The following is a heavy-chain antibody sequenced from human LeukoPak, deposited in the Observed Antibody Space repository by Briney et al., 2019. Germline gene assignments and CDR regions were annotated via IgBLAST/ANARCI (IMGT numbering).Heavy chain of an antibody. Sequence: SETLSLTCAVYGGSFSGYYWSWIRQPPGKGLEWIGEINHSGSTNYNPSLKSRVTISVDTSKNQFSLKLSSVTAADTAVYYCARGEDGYNLIDYWGQGTLVTVSS. CDR1: GGSFSGYY. CDR3: ARGEDGYNLIDY. D-gene: IGHD5-24*01. V-gene: IGHV4-34*01. CDR2: INHSGST. J-gene: IGHJ4*02.